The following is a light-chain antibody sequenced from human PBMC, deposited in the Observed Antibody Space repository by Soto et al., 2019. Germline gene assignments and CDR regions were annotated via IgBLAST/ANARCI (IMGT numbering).Light chain of an antibody. J-gene: IGKJ1*01. V-gene: IGKV3D-20*02. CDR1: QTLRRTY. CDR2: GAS. CDR3: QQRSNWPGT. Sequence: EVVLLQSPGTLSLSPGERATLSCRASQTLRRTYIAWYQQKPGQAPRVLIYGASKRATGIPDRFSGSGSGTDFTLAISSLEPEDFAVYYCQQRSNWPGTFGQGTKVDIK.